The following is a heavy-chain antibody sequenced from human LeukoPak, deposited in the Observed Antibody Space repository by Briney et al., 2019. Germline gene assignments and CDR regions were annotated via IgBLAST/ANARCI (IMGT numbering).Heavy chain of an antibody. CDR1: GYTFTSYY. Sequence: ASVKVSCKASGYTFTSYYMRWVRQAPGQGLEWMGIINPSGGSTSYAQKFQGRVTMTRDTSTSTVYMELSSLRSEDTAVYYCAREPHGDSSSFPSYFDYWGQGTLVTVSS. CDR3: AREPHGDSSSFPSYFDY. V-gene: IGHV1-46*03. CDR2: INPSGGST. J-gene: IGHJ4*02. D-gene: IGHD6-6*01.